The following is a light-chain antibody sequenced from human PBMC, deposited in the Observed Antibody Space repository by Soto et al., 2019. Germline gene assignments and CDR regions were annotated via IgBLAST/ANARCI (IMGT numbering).Light chain of an antibody. CDR1: QSISSY. Sequence: DIHMTRSPSSLSASVGDRVTITCRASQSISSYLNWYQQKPGKAPKLLIYAASSLQSGVPSRFSGSGSGTDFTLTISSLQPEDFATYYCQQSYSTPPYTFGQGTKLEIK. J-gene: IGKJ2*01. CDR3: QQSYSTPPYT. V-gene: IGKV1-39*01. CDR2: AAS.